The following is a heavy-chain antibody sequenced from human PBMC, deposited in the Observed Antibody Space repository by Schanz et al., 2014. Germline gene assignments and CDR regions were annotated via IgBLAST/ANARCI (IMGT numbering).Heavy chain of an antibody. CDR1: IFPFIDHH. D-gene: IGHD1-1*01. CDR2: TRNKANSYTT. J-gene: IGHJ3*01. Sequence: EVQEEEDGGFFFPPAFSLLLSCAASIFPFIDHHMDWVRQAPGKGLEWLGRTRNKANSYTTGYAASVKGRFTISRDESKNSLYLQMNSLKTEDTAVYYCVRDAGRDGYNLAFDVWGQGTLVTVSS. CDR3: VRDAGRDGYNLAFDV. V-gene: IGHV3-72*01.